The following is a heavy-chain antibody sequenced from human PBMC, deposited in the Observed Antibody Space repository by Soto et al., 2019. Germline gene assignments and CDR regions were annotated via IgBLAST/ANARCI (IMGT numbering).Heavy chain of an antibody. CDR3: AKEGTSDFWTDY. J-gene: IGHJ4*02. Sequence: PGGSLRLSCAASGFTFSSYGMHWVRQAPGKGLEWVAVISYDGSNKYYADSVKGRFTISRDNSKDTLYLQMNSLRAEDTAVYYCAKEGTSDFWTDYWGQGTLVTVSS. V-gene: IGHV3-30*18. CDR1: GFTFSSYG. CDR2: ISYDGSNK. D-gene: IGHD3-3*01.